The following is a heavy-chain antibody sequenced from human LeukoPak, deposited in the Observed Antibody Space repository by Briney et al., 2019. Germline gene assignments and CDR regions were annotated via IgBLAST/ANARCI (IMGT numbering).Heavy chain of an antibody. J-gene: IGHJ6*02. D-gene: IGHD3-10*01. Sequence: ASVKVSCKASGGTFSSYAISWVRQAPGQGLEWMGGIIPIFGTANYAQKFQGRVTITTDESTSTAYMELSSLRAEDTAVYYCAKDVPGYGSGSYKYYGMDVWGQGTTVTVSS. V-gene: IGHV1-69*05. CDR2: IIPIFGTA. CDR1: GGTFSSYA. CDR3: AKDVPGYGSGSYKYYGMDV.